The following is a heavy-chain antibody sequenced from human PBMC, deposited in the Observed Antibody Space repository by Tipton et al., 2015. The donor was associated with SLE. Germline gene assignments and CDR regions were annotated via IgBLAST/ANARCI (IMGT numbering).Heavy chain of an antibody. J-gene: IGHJ4*02. Sequence: TLSLTCAVYGGSFSSYYWSWVRQPPGKGLEWVGEINESGRTNYNPSLKSRLIMSIDASKNQFSLKLRSVTAADAAIYYCAGAVPTAAGLRDYWSQGTLVTVSS. CDR2: INESGRT. CDR1: GGSFSSYY. D-gene: IGHD6-13*01. CDR3: AGAVPTAAGLRDY. V-gene: IGHV4-34*01.